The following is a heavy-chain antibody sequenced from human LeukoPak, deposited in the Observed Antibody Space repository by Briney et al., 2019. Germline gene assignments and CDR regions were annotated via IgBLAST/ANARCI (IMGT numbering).Heavy chain of an antibody. CDR3: ARDRGVDYCSGGSCSHYYYYMDV. D-gene: IGHD2-15*01. Sequence: GASVKVSCKASGYTFTGYYIYWVRQAPGQGLEWMGWISPNSGGTNYAQKFQGRVTMTRDTSISTAYMELSRLRSDDTAVYYCARDRGVDYCSGGSCSHYYYYMDVWGKGTTVTISS. J-gene: IGHJ6*03. CDR1: GYTFTGYY. CDR2: ISPNSGGT. V-gene: IGHV1-2*02.